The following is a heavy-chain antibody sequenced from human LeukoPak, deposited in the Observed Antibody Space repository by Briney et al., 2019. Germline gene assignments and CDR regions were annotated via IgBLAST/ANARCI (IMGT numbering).Heavy chain of an antibody. D-gene: IGHD3-22*01. J-gene: IGHJ4*02. CDR3: ARGHNYYDSSGYFY. V-gene: IGHV1-2*02. CDR1: GYTFTGYY. Sequence: ASVKVSCKASGYTFTGYYMHWVRQAPGQGLEWMGWINPNSGGTSYAQKFQGRVTMTRDTSISTAYMELSRLRSDDTAVYYCARGHNYYDSSGYFYWGQGTLVTVSS. CDR2: INPNSGGT.